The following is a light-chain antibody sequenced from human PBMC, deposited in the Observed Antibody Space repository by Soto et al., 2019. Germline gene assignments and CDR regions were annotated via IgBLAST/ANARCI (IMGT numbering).Light chain of an antibody. Sequence: DIQMTQSTFSLSASVGDRVTITCRASQSISNYLNWYQQKPGRAPKLLIYATSNLQSGVPSRFSGSASGTDFTLTVSSLQPEDFATYYCQQSYTTPWTFGQGTKVDIK. CDR3: QQSYTTPWT. V-gene: IGKV1-39*01. J-gene: IGKJ1*01. CDR2: ATS. CDR1: QSISNY.